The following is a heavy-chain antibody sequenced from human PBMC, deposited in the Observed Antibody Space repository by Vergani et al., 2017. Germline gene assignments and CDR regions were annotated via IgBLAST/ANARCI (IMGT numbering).Heavy chain of an antibody. CDR2: IVVGSCNT. Sequence: QMQLVQSGPEVKKPGTSVKVSCKSSGFTFSNSAMQWVRQAREQRLEWIGWIVVGSCNTNYAQKFQERVTITRDMSTSTAYMELGSLRSEDTAVYYCAASQRRYFDGILSGRDYYGMDVGGKGTTVTVSS. V-gene: IGHV1-58*02. CDR1: GFTFSNSA. CDR3: AASQRRYFDGILSGRDYYGMDV. D-gene: IGHD3-9*01. J-gene: IGHJ6*04.